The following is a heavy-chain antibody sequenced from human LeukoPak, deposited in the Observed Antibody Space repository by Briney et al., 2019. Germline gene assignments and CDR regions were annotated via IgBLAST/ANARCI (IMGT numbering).Heavy chain of an antibody. V-gene: IGHV3-7*01. J-gene: IGHJ3*02. Sequence: GGSLRLSCAASGFTFSAHWMSWVRQAPGKGLEWVANINLDESAKRYVNSVKGRFTISRDNAKNSLYLQMNSLRAEDTAVYYCAKYGGNSGMAFDIWGQGTVVTVSS. CDR1: GFTFSAHW. D-gene: IGHD4-23*01. CDR3: AKYGGNSGMAFDI. CDR2: INLDESAK.